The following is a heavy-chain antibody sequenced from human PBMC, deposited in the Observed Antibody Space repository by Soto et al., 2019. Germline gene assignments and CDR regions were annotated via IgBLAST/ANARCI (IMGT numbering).Heavy chain of an antibody. Sequence: SETLSLTCTVSGGSISSSSYYWGWIRQPPGKGLEWIGSIYYSGSTYYNPSLKSRVTISVDTSKNQFSLKLSSVTAADTAVYYCARHKGGVSNATKYFDDWGQGTPVTVSS. D-gene: IGHD3-16*01. CDR1: GGSISSSSYY. J-gene: IGHJ4*02. CDR2: IYYSGST. V-gene: IGHV4-39*01. CDR3: ARHKGGVSNATKYFDD.